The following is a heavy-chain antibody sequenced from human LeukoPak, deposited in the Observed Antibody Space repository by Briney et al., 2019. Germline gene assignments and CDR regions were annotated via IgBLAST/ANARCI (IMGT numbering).Heavy chain of an antibody. D-gene: IGHD6-13*01. J-gene: IGHJ4*02. V-gene: IGHV3-30*02. Sequence: PGGSLRLSCAASGFTFSRYGMHWVRQAPGKGLEWVAFIRYDGSNKYYADSVKGRFTISRDNSKNTLYLQMNSLRAEDTAVYYCAKDCLVAAAGIAYFDYWGQGTLVTVSS. CDR1: GFTFSRYG. CDR2: IRYDGSNK. CDR3: AKDCLVAAAGIAYFDY.